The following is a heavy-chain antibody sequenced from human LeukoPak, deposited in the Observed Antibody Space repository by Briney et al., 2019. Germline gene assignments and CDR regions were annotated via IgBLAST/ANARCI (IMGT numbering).Heavy chain of an antibody. CDR3: ARSIAAAGTSFEY. D-gene: IGHD6-13*01. CDR1: GGSIRGYY. CDR2: IHYSGST. J-gene: IGHJ4*02. Sequence: SETLSLTCTVSGGSIRGYYWTWIRQPPGKGLEWIGYIHYSGSTNHNPSLKSRVIMSVDTSKNQFSLKLSSVTAADTAVYYCARSIAAAGTSFEYWGQGTLVTVSS. V-gene: IGHV4-59*01.